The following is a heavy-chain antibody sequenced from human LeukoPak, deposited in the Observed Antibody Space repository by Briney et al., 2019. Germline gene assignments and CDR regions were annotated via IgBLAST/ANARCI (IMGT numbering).Heavy chain of an antibody. CDR3: TRGRYYEPIDS. Sequence: NPSETLSLTYSVSGGSISTDYWSWIRQTPGKGLEEIGYIYNSGSPNYNPSLEGRVTMSIDTSKNHFSLKLSSVTAADTAVYYCTRGRYYEPIDSWGQGTLVTVSS. J-gene: IGHJ4*02. D-gene: IGHD3-3*01. CDR2: IYNSGSP. V-gene: IGHV4-59*01. CDR1: GGSISTDY.